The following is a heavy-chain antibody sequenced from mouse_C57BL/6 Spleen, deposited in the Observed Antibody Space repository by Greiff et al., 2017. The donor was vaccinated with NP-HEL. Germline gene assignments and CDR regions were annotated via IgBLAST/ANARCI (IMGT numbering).Heavy chain of an antibody. CDR2: INPYNGGT. CDR3: ARLHYYGSSYWYFDV. CDR1: GYTFTDYY. D-gene: IGHD1-1*01. Sequence: EVQLQQSGPVLVKPGASVKMSCKASGYTFTDYYMNWVKQSHGKSLEWIGVINPYNGGTSYNQKFKGKATLTVDKSSSTAYMALNSLTSEDSAVYYCARLHYYGSSYWYFDVWGTGTTVTVSS. V-gene: IGHV1-19*01. J-gene: IGHJ1*03.